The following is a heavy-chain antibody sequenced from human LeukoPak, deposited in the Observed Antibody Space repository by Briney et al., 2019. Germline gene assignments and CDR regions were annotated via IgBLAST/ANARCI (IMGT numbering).Heavy chain of an antibody. V-gene: IGHV1-2*02. J-gene: IGHJ4*02. CDR1: GYTFTGYY. Sequence: ASVTVSCKASGYTFTGYYLHWVRQAPGQGLECMGCINPNNGGTNYAQKFQGRVTMTRDTSISTAYMELTRLRSDDTAMYYCATLPLNSGVDYWGQGTLVTVSS. D-gene: IGHD1-26*01. CDR3: ATLPLNSGVDY. CDR2: INPNNGGT.